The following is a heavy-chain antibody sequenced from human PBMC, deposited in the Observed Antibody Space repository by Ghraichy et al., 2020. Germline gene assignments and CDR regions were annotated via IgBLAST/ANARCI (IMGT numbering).Heavy chain of an antibody. V-gene: IGHV4-34*01. CDR3: ARRVVPAAKGFDP. J-gene: IGHJ5*02. CDR2: INHSGST. D-gene: IGHD2-2*01. Sequence: SETLSLTCAVYGGSFSGYYWSWIRQPPGKGLEWIGEINHSGSTNYNPSLKSRVTISVDTSKNQFSLKLSSVTAADTAVYYCARRVVPAAKGFDPWGQGTLVTVSS. CDR1: GGSFSGYY.